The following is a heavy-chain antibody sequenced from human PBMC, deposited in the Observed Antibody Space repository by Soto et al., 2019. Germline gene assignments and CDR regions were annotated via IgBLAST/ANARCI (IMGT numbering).Heavy chain of an antibody. CDR3: ARGVGGIPVASYCNWFDP. CDR2: ISNYNGNT. D-gene: IGHD6-19*01. J-gene: IGHJ5*02. V-gene: IGHV1-18*04. Sequence: GASVKVSCKASGYPFTSYALSWERHAPGQWLEWMGWISNYNGNTNYAQNLQGRVTMPTDISTNTAYMELRSLRSDDTAVYYWARGVGGIPVASYCNWFDPWDQGTLVTVAS. CDR1: GYPFTSYA.